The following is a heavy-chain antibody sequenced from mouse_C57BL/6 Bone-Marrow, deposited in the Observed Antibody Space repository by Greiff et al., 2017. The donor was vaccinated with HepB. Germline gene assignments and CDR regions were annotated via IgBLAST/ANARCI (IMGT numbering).Heavy chain of an antibody. CDR3: ARGQLRLRDFAY. CDR2: IDPANGNT. V-gene: IGHV14-3*01. CDR1: GFNIKNTY. D-gene: IGHD3-2*02. Sequence: EVKLMESVAELVRPGASVKLSCTASGFNIKNTYMHWVKQRPEQGLEWIGRIDPANGNTKYAPKFQGKATITADTSSNTAYLQLSSLTSEDTAIYYCARGQLRLRDFAYWGQGTLVTVSA. J-gene: IGHJ3*01.